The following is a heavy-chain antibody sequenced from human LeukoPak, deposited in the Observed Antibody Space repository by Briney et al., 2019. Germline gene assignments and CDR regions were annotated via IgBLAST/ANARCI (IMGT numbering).Heavy chain of an antibody. V-gene: IGHV4-4*02. J-gene: IGHJ4*02. Sequence: SETLSLTCDVSGGSISNTNWWSWVRQPPGQGLEWIGKVSLAGQTNYNPSLKSRVTISVDTSKNQFSLKLSSVTAADTAVYYCARQGSYYYGSGTYYNGHFDYWAQGTLVTVSS. CDR3: ARQGSYYYGSGTYYNGHFDY. D-gene: IGHD3-10*01. CDR2: VSLAGQT. CDR1: GGSISNTNW.